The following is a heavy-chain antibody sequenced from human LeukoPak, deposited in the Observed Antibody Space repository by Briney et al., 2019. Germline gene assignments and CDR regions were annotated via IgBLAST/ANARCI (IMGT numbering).Heavy chain of an antibody. CDR3: AKGAVGYYYDSSGREY. J-gene: IGHJ4*02. CDR2: ISSSGSTI. V-gene: IGHV3-48*03. CDR1: GFTFSSYE. D-gene: IGHD3-22*01. Sequence: GGSLRLSCAASGFTFSSYEMNWVRQAPGKGLEWVSYISSSGSTIYYADSVKGRFTIARDNSKNTLYLQMNSLRAEDTAVYYCAKGAVGYYYDSSGREYWGQGTLVTVSS.